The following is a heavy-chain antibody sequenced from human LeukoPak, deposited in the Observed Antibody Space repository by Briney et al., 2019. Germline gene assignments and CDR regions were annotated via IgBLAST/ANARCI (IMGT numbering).Heavy chain of an antibody. J-gene: IGHJ4*02. Sequence: ASVKVSCRTSGYTFTTYYMNWVRQAPGQGLEWMGIINPSGGSTSYAQKLQGRVTMTRDMSTSTVYMELSSLRSEDTAVYYCARGTDSSGYYVDYWGQGTLVTVSS. CDR3: ARGTDSSGYYVDY. CDR2: INPSGGST. V-gene: IGHV1-46*01. CDR1: GYTFTTYY. D-gene: IGHD3-22*01.